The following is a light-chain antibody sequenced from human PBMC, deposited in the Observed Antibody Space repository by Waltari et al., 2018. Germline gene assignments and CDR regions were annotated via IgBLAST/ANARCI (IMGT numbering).Light chain of an antibody. CDR2: VVS. Sequence: AIQMTQSPSSLSASVGDSVTITCRASQDIRYHLAWYQHKPGKAPKLLIYVVSSLQSGVPSRFSGSRSGTDFTLTISSLQPEDFATYDCLQDADNPHTFGQGTKLEIK. CDR3: LQDADNPHT. J-gene: IGKJ2*01. CDR1: QDIRYH. V-gene: IGKV1-6*01.